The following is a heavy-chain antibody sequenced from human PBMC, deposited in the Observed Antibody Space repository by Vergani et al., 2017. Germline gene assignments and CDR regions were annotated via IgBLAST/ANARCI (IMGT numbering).Heavy chain of an antibody. CDR3: ARATGGSSSWLWLDV. CDR1: GAPISYWC. V-gene: IGHV4-4*07. CDR2: LCPSGST. D-gene: IGHD6-13*01. J-gene: IGHJ6*02. Sequence: QVQMQESGPGLVKTSETLSLTCSASGAPISYWCWSWLRQPAGKGLEWIGRLCPSGSTNYKPSLKSRVTMSIDTSKNQFSLKLSSVTAADTAVYYCARATGGSSSWLWLDVWGQGTTVTVSS.